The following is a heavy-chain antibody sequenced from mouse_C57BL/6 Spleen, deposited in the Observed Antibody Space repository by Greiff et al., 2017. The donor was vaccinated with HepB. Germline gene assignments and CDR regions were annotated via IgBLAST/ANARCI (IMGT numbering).Heavy chain of an antibody. Sequence: VQLQQSGPELVKPGASVKISCKASGYAFSSSWMNWVKQRPGKGLEWIGRIYPGDGDTNYNGKFKGKATLTADKSSSTAYMQLSSLTSEDSAVYFCARKGIYYGNGDAMDYWGQGTSVTVSS. CDR1: GYAFSSSW. J-gene: IGHJ4*01. CDR2: IYPGDGDT. D-gene: IGHD2-1*01. CDR3: ARKGIYYGNGDAMDY. V-gene: IGHV1-82*01.